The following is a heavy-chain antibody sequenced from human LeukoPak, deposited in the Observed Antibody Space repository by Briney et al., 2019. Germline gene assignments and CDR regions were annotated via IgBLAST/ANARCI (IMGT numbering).Heavy chain of an antibody. CDR3: ARQGGGFWYFDL. Sequence: SETLSLTCTVSGGSISSYYWSWIRQPPGKGLEWIGYIYYSGSTNYNPSLKSRVTMSVDTSKNQFSLKLSSVTAADTAVYYCARQGGGFWYFDLWGRGTLVTVSS. D-gene: IGHD6-25*01. J-gene: IGHJ2*01. V-gene: IGHV4-59*08. CDR1: GGSISSYY. CDR2: IYYSGST.